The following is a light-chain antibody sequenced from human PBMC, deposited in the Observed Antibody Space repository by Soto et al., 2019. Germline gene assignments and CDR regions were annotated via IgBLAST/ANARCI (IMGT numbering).Light chain of an antibody. J-gene: IGKJ1*01. CDR1: QSIITY. CDR3: LQGYSAPWT. V-gene: IGKV1-39*01. Sequence: DIQMTQSPSSLSASLGDRVTITCRASQSIITYLHWYQQTPGKPPELLIYAASNLQSGVQSRFRGGGAGTDFTLTISRLQPEDFATYYCLQGYSAPWTFGQGTKVEIK. CDR2: AAS.